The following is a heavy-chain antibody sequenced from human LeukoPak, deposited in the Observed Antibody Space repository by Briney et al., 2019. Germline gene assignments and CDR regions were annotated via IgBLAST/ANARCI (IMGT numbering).Heavy chain of an antibody. CDR1: GGSFSGYY. Sequence: SETLSLTCVVSGGSFSGYYWSWIRQAPGKGLEWIGEIHHRGATNYKPSLRSRVTISGDTSKNQSSLTLTSVTAADTAVYYWARGILGYYYFDLWGRGTLVTVSS. CDR3: ARGILGYYYFDL. D-gene: IGHD3-22*01. J-gene: IGHJ2*01. V-gene: IGHV4-34*01. CDR2: IHHRGAT.